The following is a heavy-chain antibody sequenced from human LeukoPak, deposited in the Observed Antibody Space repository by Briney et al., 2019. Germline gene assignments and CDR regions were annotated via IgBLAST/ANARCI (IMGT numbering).Heavy chain of an antibody. CDR3: ARGLEGIAAAGTRWFDP. D-gene: IGHD6-13*01. Sequence: SETLSLSCAVYGGSFSGYYWSWIRQPPGKGLEGIGEINHSGSTNYNPSLKRRVTISVDTSKNQFSLKLSSVTAADTAAYYCARGLEGIAAAGTRWFDPWGQGTLVTVSS. CDR2: INHSGST. J-gene: IGHJ5*02. CDR1: GGSFSGYY. V-gene: IGHV4-34*01.